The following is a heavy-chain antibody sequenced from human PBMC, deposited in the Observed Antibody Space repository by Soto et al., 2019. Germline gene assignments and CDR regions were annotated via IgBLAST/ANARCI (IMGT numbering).Heavy chain of an antibody. CDR1: GFTFSSYG. CDR3: AKEVWSGPMDV. Sequence: QVQLVESGGGVVQPGRSLRLSCAASGFTFSSYGMHWVRQAPGKGLERVAVISCDGSNQYYADSVKGRFTISRDKAKNTLYLQMNSLRAEDTAVYYCAKEVWSGPMDVWGQGTTVTVSS. V-gene: IGHV3-30*18. CDR2: ISCDGSNQ. D-gene: IGHD3-3*01. J-gene: IGHJ6*02.